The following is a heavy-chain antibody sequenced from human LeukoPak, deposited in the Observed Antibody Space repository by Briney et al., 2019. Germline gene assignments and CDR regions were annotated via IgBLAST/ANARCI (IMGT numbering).Heavy chain of an antibody. CDR1: GFTFSSYG. D-gene: IGHD3-22*01. V-gene: IGHV3-30*02. CDR3: AKDSGTLYYYDSSGYPDY. J-gene: IGHJ4*02. CDR2: IRYDGSNK. Sequence: PGGSLRLSCAASGFTFSSYGMHWVRQAPGKGLEWVAFIRYDGSNKYYADSVKGRFTISRDNSKNTLYLQMNSLRAEDTAVYYCAKDSGTLYYYDSSGYPDYWGQGTLVTVSS.